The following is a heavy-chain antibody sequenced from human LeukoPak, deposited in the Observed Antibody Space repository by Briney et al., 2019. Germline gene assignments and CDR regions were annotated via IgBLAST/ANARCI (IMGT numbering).Heavy chain of an antibody. Sequence: PGGSLRLSCAASGFTFSSYWMNWARQAPGKGLEWVASINHNGNVNYHVDSVKGRFTISRDNAKNSLYLQMSNLRAEDTAVYYCTTVPPRWVVVPAATPYYYYGMDVWGQGTTVTVSS. CDR3: TTVPPRWVVVPAATPYYYYGMDV. J-gene: IGHJ6*02. D-gene: IGHD2-2*01. CDR2: INHNGNVN. V-gene: IGHV3-7*03. CDR1: GFTFSSYW.